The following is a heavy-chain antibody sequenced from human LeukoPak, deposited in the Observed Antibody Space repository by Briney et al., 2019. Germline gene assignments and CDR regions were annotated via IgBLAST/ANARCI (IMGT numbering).Heavy chain of an antibody. D-gene: IGHD3-10*01. CDR2: SSSNDEE. V-gene: IGHV2-26*01. CDR3: ARVQRDDYYGVPNWFDT. J-gene: IGHJ5*02. CDR1: GFSLTNDRMG. Sequence: ESGPTLVNPTETLTLTCTVSGFSLTNDRMGVSWIRQPPGKALEWLAHSSSNDEESYSTSLKSRLTISRDTSKSQVTLTMTNLDPVDTATYYCARVQRDDYYGVPNWFDTWGQGTLVTVSS.